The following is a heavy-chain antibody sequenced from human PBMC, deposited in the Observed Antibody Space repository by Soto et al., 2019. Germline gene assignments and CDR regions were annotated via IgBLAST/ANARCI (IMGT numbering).Heavy chain of an antibody. CDR1: GFTFSSYW. Sequence: GGSLTLSCAATGFTFSSYWMHWVRQAPGKGLVWVSRINSDGSSTSYADSVKGRFTISRDNAKNTLYLQMNSLRAEDTAVYYCARVRYCSVGSSYVTWFDKWGQGTMVTVSS. V-gene: IGHV3-74*01. J-gene: IGHJ4*03. D-gene: IGHD2-15*01. CDR3: ARVRYCSVGSSYVTWFDK. CDR2: INSDGSST.